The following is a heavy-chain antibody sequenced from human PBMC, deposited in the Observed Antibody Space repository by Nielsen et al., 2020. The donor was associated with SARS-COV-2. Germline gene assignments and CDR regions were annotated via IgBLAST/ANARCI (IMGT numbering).Heavy chain of an antibody. CDR3: AKDSSWTPTRYFDL. CDR2: ISGSGGKS. Sequence: GGSLRLSCAASGFTFSSFAMSWVRQAPGKGLEWVSGISGSGGKSQYADSVKGRFTISRDNSKSTLYLQMSSLRVDDTAVYYCAKDSSWTPTRYFDLWGRGTLVTVSS. CDR1: GFTFSSFA. J-gene: IGHJ2*01. V-gene: IGHV3-23*01. D-gene: IGHD6-13*01.